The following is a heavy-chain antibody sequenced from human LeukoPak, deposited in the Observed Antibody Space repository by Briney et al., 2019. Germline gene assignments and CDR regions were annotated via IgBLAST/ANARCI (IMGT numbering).Heavy chain of an antibody. CDR1: GCSISSSSYY. Sequence: SETLSLTCTVSGCSISSSSYYWGWIRQPPGKGLEWIVSIYYSGSTYYNPSLKSRVTISVDTSKNQFSLKLSSVTAADTAVYYCARRWGITMVRGVLRVFDYWGQGTLVTVSS. V-gene: IGHV4-39*01. J-gene: IGHJ4*02. CDR3: ARRWGITMVRGVLRVFDY. D-gene: IGHD3-10*01. CDR2: IYYSGST.